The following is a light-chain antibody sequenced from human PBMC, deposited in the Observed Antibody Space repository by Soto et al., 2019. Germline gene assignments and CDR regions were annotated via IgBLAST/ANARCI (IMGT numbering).Light chain of an antibody. V-gene: IGLV2-14*03. CDR1: RSDIGAYTF. CDR2: DVN. J-gene: IGLJ2*01. CDR3: TSWTTSTTMI. Sequence: QSVLTQPASVSGSPGQSSTISCTGTRSDIGAYTFVSWYQQHPGEVPKLILYDVNVRPSGVSNRFSGSKSGNTASLTISGLQAEDEADYYCTSWTTSTTMIFGGGTKLTVL.